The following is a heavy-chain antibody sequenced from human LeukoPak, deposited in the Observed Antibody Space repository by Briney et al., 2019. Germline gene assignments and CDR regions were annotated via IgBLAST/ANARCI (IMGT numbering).Heavy chain of an antibody. D-gene: IGHD3-22*01. CDR1: GYTFTGYY. V-gene: IGHV1-2*02. CDR2: INPNSGGT. Sequence: ASVKVSCKASGYTFTGYYMHWVRQAPGQGLEWMGWINPNSGGTNYAQKFQGRVTMTRDTSISTAYMELSRLRPDDTAVYYCARVRGYDSSGYYSYWGQGTLVTVSS. CDR3: ARVRGYDSSGYYSY. J-gene: IGHJ4*02.